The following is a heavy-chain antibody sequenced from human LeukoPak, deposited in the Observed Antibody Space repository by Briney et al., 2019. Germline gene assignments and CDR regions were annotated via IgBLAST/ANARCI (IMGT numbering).Heavy chain of an antibody. CDR3: ARVGEWYSRTHTFDY. CDR1: GGSISSSSYY. J-gene: IGHJ4*02. CDR2: IYYSGST. Sequence: SETLSLTCTVSGGSISSSSYYWGWIRQPPGKGLEWIGSIYYSGSTYYNPSLKSRVTISVDTSKNQFSLKLSSVTAADTAVYYCARVGEWYSRTHTFDYWGQGTLVTVSS. V-gene: IGHV4-39*07. D-gene: IGHD6-13*01.